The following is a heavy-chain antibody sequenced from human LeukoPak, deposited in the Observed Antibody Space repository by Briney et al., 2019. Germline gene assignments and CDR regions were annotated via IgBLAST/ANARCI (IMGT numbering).Heavy chain of an antibody. CDR1: GFTFSSYA. CDR2: ISYDGSNK. Sequence: GGSLRLSCAASGFTFSSYAMHWVRQAPGKGLEWVAVISYDGSNKYYADSVKGRFTISRDNSKNSLYLQMNSLRAEDTALYYCAKEDRRGRHFDYWGQGTLVTVSS. D-gene: IGHD3-16*01. CDR3: AKEDRRGRHFDY. J-gene: IGHJ4*02. V-gene: IGHV3-30*01.